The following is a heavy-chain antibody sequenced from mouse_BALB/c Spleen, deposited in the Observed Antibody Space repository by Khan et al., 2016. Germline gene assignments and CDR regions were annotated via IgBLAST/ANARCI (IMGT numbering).Heavy chain of an antibody. V-gene: IGHV1S56*01. CDR3: ARSVPYDFGFDY. CDR2: IFPGDGST. D-gene: IGHD2-13*01. CDR1: GYTFTSYD. Sequence: QVQLKQSGAELVKPGASVKLSCKASGYTFTSYDINWVRQRPEQGLEWIGWIFPGDGSTKYNEKFKGKATLSTDKSSSTAYMQLSSRTSEDSAVYFWARSVPYDFGFDYWGQGTTLTVSS. J-gene: IGHJ2*01.